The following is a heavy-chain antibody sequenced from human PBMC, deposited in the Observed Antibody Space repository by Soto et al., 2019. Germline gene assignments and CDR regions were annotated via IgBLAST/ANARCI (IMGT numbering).Heavy chain of an antibody. D-gene: IGHD4-4*01. CDR3: ARDLLFYLDYTPLGMDV. CDR1: GFTFSSYS. CDR2: ISSSSSTI. V-gene: IGHV3-48*02. J-gene: IGHJ6*02. Sequence: PGGSLRLSCAASGFTFSSYSMNWVRQAPGKGLEWVSYISSSSSTIYYADSVKGRFTISRDNAKNSLYLQMNSLRDEDTAVYYCARDLLFYLDYTPLGMDVWGQGTTVTVSS.